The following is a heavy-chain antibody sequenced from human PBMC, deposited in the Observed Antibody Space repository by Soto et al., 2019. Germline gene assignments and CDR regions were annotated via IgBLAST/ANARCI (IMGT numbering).Heavy chain of an antibody. V-gene: IGHV4-59*13. CDR3: ATRFYSPGILFDY. Sequence: SETLSLTCTVSGCSISNYYCSWIRRTPGKGLEYIGFIYNSGNTNYHPCLKSRVTISIDTSKSQFYLKLTSVTAAEAAIYYCATRFYSPGILFDYWGPGTQVTVSS. CDR1: GCSISNYY. CDR2: IYNSGNT. J-gene: IGHJ4*02. D-gene: IGHD2-21*01.